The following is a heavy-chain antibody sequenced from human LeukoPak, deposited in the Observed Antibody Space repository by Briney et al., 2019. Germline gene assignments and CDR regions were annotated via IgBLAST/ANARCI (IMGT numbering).Heavy chain of an antibody. V-gene: IGHV3-23*01. Sequence: GGSLRLSCAASGFPFSSYAMTWVRQAPGKGLEWVSAISGSGGSTYYADSVKGRFTISRDNSKNTLYLQMNSLRAEDTAVYYCAKDSRNQKPKTPRGEYYFDYWGQGTLVTVSS. CDR3: AKDSRNQKPKTPRGEYYFDY. CDR1: GFPFSSYA. CDR2: ISGSGGST. D-gene: IGHD3-10*01. J-gene: IGHJ4*02.